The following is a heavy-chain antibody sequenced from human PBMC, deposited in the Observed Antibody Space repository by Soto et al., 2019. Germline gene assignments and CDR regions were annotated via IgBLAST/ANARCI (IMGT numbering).Heavy chain of an antibody. V-gene: IGHV4-39*07. CDR3: AGTSSSSDFDY. J-gene: IGHJ4*02. D-gene: IGHD6-6*01. Sequence: SETLSLTCTVSGVSIDSSSYHWAWIRPPPVKGLEWIGYIYYSGTTYYNPSLKSRVTISVDTSKNQFSLKLSSVTAADTAVYYCAGTSSSSDFDYWGQGTLVTVSS. CDR1: GVSIDSSSYH. CDR2: IYYSGTT.